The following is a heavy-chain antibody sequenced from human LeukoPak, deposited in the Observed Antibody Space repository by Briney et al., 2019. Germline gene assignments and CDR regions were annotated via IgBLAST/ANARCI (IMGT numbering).Heavy chain of an antibody. V-gene: IGHV3-74*01. J-gene: IGHJ1*01. CDR3: ARAPSEIGGYYPEYFRH. CDR2: IKSDGGT. Sequence: GGSLRLSCAASGFTFSTYWMHWVRQPPRKGLGWVSRIKSDGGTNYADSVKGRFSISRDNAKKTVSLQMNSLRPEDTGVYYCARAPSEIGGYYPEYFRHWGQGTLVTVSS. CDR1: GFTFSTYW. D-gene: IGHD3-22*01.